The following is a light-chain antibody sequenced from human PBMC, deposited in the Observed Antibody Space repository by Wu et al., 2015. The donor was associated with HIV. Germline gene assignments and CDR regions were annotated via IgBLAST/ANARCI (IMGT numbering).Light chain of an antibody. J-gene: IGKJ5*01. Sequence: EIVLTQSPATLSLSPGERAILSCRASQSVTGYLDWLQQRPGQAPKFLINDASNRVTGVPARFSVSGSGTDFTLTISSLQPEDFAVYYCQQRSYGPLTFGQGRGWILN. V-gene: IGKV3-11*01. CDR2: DAS. CDR3: QQRSYGPLT. CDR1: QSVTGY.